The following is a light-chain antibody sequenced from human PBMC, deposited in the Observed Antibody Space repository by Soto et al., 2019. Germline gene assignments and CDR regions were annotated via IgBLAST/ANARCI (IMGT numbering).Light chain of an antibody. J-gene: IGKJ2*01. CDR2: DAS. V-gene: IGKV3-11*01. CDR1: QSFSSY. CDR3: QRRSNWPINT. Sequence: EIVLTQSPATLSLSPGERATLSCRASQSFSSYLAWYQQQPGQAPRLLIYDASNRATSIPARFSGSGSGTDFTLTISSLEPEDITVYYCQRRSNWPINTFGQETKLEIK.